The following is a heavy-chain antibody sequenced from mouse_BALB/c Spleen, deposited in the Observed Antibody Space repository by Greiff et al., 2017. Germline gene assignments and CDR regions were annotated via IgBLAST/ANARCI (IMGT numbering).Heavy chain of an antibody. CDR3: DRYGGSEYRAWFAY. CDR2: IWSGGST. Sequence: VKVVESGPGLVQPSQSLSITCTVSGFSLTSYCVHWVRQSPGKGLEWVGVIWSGGSTDYNAAFISGLSISKVNSKSHVFFIMNSLQANDTAIYYFDRYGGSEYRAWFAYWGQGTLVTVSA. J-gene: IGHJ3*01. D-gene: IGHD1-1*02. CDR1: GFSLTSYC. V-gene: IGHV2-2*02.